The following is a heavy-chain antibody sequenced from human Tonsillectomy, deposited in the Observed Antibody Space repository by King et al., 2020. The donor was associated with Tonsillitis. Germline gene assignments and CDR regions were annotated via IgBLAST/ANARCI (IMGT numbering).Heavy chain of an antibody. V-gene: IGHV5-51*01. D-gene: IGHD6-19*01. J-gene: IGHJ3*01. CDR3: ARERVVGTAGGFDL. CDR2: VYPGCSDA. CDR1: GYSFSSYW. Sequence: QLVQSGAEVKKPGESLKISCKGSGYSFSSYWIVWVRQMPGKGLEWVGLVYPGCSDARYRPSSQGQVTMSADKSTKTAYLQWSSLKAPETALYYCARERVVGTAGGFDLWGQGTMVTVSS.